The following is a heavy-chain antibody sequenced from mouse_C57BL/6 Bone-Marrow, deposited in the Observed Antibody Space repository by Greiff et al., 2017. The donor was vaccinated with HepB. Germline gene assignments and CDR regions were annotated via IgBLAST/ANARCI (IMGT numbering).Heavy chain of an antibody. CDR1: GFTFSSYG. CDR2: ISSGGSYT. J-gene: IGHJ4*01. D-gene: IGHD1-1*01. Sequence: EVHLVESGGDLVKPGGSLKLSCAASGFTFSSYGMSWVRQTPDKRLEWVATISSGGSYTYYPDSVKGRFTISRDNAKNTLYLQMSSLKSEDTAMYYCARQGLPTTVPDYYAMDYWGQGTSVTVSS. CDR3: ARQGLPTTVPDYYAMDY. V-gene: IGHV5-6*01.